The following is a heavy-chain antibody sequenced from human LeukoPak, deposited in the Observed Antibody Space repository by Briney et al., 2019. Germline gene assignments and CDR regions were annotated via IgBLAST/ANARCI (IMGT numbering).Heavy chain of an antibody. Sequence: PGGSLRLSCAASGFTFSDTWMHWVRQAPGEGLVWVSRIRSDGSDTRYAESVKGRFTISRDNAKNTLYLQMNSLRAEDTAVYYCARKGWYSDLWGRGTLVSVSS. V-gene: IGHV3-74*01. CDR2: IRSDGSDT. CDR1: GFTFSDTW. J-gene: IGHJ2*01. CDR3: ARKGWYSDL.